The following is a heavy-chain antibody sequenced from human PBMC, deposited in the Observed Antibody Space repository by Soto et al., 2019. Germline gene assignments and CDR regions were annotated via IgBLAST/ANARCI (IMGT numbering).Heavy chain of an antibody. CDR1: GYTFTTYW. CDR2: IDPSDSYA. CDR3: ARHLAPLYDTIGYYYPYDY. J-gene: IGHJ4*02. V-gene: IGHV5-10-1*01. Sequence: PGESLKISCKCSGYTFTTYWISWVLQMPVKGLEWMGRIDPSDSYANYSPSFQGHVTISADKSINTAYLQWSSLQASNTAMYYCARHLAPLYDTIGYYYPYDYWGQGTLVTVSS. D-gene: IGHD3-22*01.